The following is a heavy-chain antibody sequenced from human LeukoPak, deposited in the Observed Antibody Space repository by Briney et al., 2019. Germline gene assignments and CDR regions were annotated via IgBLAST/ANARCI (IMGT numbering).Heavy chain of an antibody. Sequence: GASVKVSCKTSGYSFITYGISWVRQAPGQGLEWMGWISTYSGNTNYAQRLQGRVTMTTDTSTSTAYMELRDLRSDDTAVYFCARGSSTATSWTHYYMDVWGKGTTLTISS. J-gene: IGHJ6*03. V-gene: IGHV1-18*01. CDR2: ISTYSGNT. CDR3: ARGSSTATSWTHYYMDV. CDR1: GYSFITYG. D-gene: IGHD1-1*01.